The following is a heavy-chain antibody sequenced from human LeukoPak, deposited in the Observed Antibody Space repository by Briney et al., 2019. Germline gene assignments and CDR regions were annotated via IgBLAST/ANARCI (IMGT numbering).Heavy chain of an antibody. Sequence: ASVKVSCKASGYTFTGYYMHWVRQAPGQGLEWMGWINPNSGGTNYAQKFQGRVTMTRDTSISTAYMELSRLRSDDTAVYYCARSTSEGYYYGSGSYHGWFDPWGQGTLVTVSS. CDR1: GYTFTGYY. D-gene: IGHD3-10*01. CDR3: ARSTSEGYYYGSGSYHGWFDP. CDR2: INPNSGGT. J-gene: IGHJ5*02. V-gene: IGHV1-2*02.